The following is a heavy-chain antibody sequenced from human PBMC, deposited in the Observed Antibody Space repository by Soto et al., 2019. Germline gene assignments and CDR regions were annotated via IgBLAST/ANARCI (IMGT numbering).Heavy chain of an antibody. Sequence: SETLSLTCTVSGGSISNHYWRWIRQPPGKGLEWIRYIYYSGSTNYNPSLKSRVTISVDTSKNQFALKLSSVTAADTAVYYCARADIGVAPWFDPWGQGTLVTGFS. CDR1: GGSISNHY. CDR3: ARADIGVAPWFDP. CDR2: IYYSGST. V-gene: IGHV4-59*11. D-gene: IGHD2-15*01. J-gene: IGHJ5*02.